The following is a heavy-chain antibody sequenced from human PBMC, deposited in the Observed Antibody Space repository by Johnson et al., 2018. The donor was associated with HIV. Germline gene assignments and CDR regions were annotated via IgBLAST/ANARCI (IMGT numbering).Heavy chain of an antibody. J-gene: IGHJ3*02. V-gene: IGHV3-11*04. CDR2: ISSDGSTI. CDR1: GFTFSDNY. CDR3: GKNRGYNYGWDALNI. D-gene: IGHD5-18*01. Sequence: QVQLVESGGGLVKPGGSLRLSCAASGFTFSDNYMSWIRQAPGKGLEWVSYISSDGSTIYYADSMKGRFTISRDNSMNTLYLQMNSLRAEDTAVYYCGKNRGYNYGWDALNIWGQGTMVTVSS.